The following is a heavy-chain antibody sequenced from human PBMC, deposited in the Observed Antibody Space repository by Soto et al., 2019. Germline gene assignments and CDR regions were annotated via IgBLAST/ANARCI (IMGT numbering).Heavy chain of an antibody. CDR1: GYSFTSYW. CDR3: AKAPIPYYDFWKDGMDV. J-gene: IGHJ6*02. V-gene: IGHV5-51*01. D-gene: IGHD3-3*01. CDR2: IYPGDSDT. Sequence: PGESMKISCKGSGYSFTSYWMVWVRQMPGKGQEWMGIIYPGDSDTRYSPSFQGQVTISRDNSKNTLYLQMNSLRAEDTAVYYCAKAPIPYYDFWKDGMDVWGQGTTVTVSS.